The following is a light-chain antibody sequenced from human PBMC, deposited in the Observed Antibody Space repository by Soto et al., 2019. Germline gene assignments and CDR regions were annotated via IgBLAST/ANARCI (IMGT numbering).Light chain of an antibody. J-gene: IGKJ3*01. CDR3: QQGTGWPEVI. CDR2: GVS. V-gene: IGKV3-11*01. CDR1: PRVWGY. Sequence: IVFMQSPTTLSFSPGERATLSCGASPRVWGYLAWYQQNPGQAPRRLLYGVSNTAHGIPARFSGRGSGTDFALTISSQEAGEFGVFYCQQGTGWPEVIFGHGIKVDIK.